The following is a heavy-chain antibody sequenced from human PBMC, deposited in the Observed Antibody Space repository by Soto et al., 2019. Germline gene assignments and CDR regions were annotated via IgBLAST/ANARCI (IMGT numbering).Heavy chain of an antibody. D-gene: IGHD5-18*01. V-gene: IGHV4-31*03. CDR1: GGVISSGGFY. Sequence: QVQLQESGPGLVKPSQTLSLTCTVTGGVISSGGFYWSWILQHPGNGLEWIGYICYTGSTYYSPSLKSRVTISVDPSKNQFSLKLSSVTAADTAVYYCASAPRGYSYSYFDWGQGTLVTVSS. CDR3: ASAPRGYSYSYFD. CDR2: ICYTGST. J-gene: IGHJ4*02.